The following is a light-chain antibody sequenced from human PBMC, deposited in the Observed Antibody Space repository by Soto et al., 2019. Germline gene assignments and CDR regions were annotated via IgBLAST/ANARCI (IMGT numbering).Light chain of an antibody. CDR3: SSYTSSSTPNWV. CDR1: SSDVGGYNY. V-gene: IGLV2-14*01. J-gene: IGLJ3*02. Sequence: QSVLTQPASVSGSPGQSITISCTGTSSDVGGYNYVSWYQQHPGKAPKLMIYDVSNRPSGVSNRFSGSKPGNTASLTISGLQAEDEADYYCSSYTSSSTPNWVFGGGTKLTVL. CDR2: DVS.